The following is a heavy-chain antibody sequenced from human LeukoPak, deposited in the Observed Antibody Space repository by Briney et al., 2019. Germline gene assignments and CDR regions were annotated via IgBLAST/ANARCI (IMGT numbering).Heavy chain of an antibody. Sequence: SETLSLTCTVSGGSVSIGSSYWGWIRQPPGSGLEWIGTVYHTGTTYYNPPLRSRVTMSVDTSKNQFPLKMSSVTAADTAVYYCARLCYHTSRYYDFWGQGTLVTVSS. CDR3: ARLCYHTSRYYDF. CDR2: VYHTGTT. V-gene: IGHV4-39*01. CDR1: GGSVSIGSSY. J-gene: IGHJ4*02. D-gene: IGHD2-2*01.